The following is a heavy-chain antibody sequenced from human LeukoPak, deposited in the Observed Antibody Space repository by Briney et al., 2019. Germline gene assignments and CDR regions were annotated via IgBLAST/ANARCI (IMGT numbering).Heavy chain of an antibody. CDR3: TGQPNYGDYPN. J-gene: IGHJ4*02. V-gene: IGHV3-73*01. CDR2: IRNKANSYAT. CDR1: GFTFSGST. Sequence: GGSLRLSCAASGFTFSGSTMHWDRQASGKGLEWVGRIRNKANSYATAYVESVKGRFTISRDDSKNTVYLQMNSLKTEDTAVYYCTGQPNYGDYPNWGQGTLVTVSS. D-gene: IGHD4-17*01.